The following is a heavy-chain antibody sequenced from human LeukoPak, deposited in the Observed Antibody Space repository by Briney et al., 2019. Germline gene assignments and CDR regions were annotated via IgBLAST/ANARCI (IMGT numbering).Heavy chain of an antibody. D-gene: IGHD2-2*01. J-gene: IGHJ4*02. Sequence: SVKVSCKASGGTFSSYAISWVRQAPGQGLEWMGGIIPIFGTANYAQKFQGRVTITADESTSTAYMELSSLRSEDTAVYYCAGGAGYCCSTSCYSSGYFDYWGQGTLVTVSS. CDR1: GGTFSSYA. CDR3: AGGAGYCCSTSCYSSGYFDY. CDR2: IIPIFGTA. V-gene: IGHV1-69*13.